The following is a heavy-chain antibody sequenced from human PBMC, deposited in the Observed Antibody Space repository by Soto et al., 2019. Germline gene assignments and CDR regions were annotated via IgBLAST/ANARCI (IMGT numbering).Heavy chain of an antibody. CDR2: INPNSGGT. CDR1: GYTFTGYY. CDR3: ARVPVSGTKGFDY. J-gene: IGHJ4*02. V-gene: IGHV1-2*04. Sequence: ASVKVSCKASGYTFTGYYMHWVRQAPGQGLEWMGWINPNSGGTNYAQKFQGWVTMARDTSISTAYMELSRLRSDDTAVYYCARVPVSGTKGFDYWGQGTLVTVSS. D-gene: IGHD1-1*01.